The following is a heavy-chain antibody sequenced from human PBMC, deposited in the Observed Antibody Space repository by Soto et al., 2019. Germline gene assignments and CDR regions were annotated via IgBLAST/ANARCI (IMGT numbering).Heavy chain of an antibody. V-gene: IGHV3-21*01. J-gene: IGHJ4*02. D-gene: IGHD6-6*01. CDR1: GFTFSSYS. Sequence: PGGSLRLSCAASGFTFSSYSMNWVRQAPGKGLEWVSSISSSSSYIYYADSVKGRFTISRDNAKNSLYLQMNSLRAEDTAVYYCAREGKSSSAEYYFDYCGQGTLVTVSS. CDR3: AREGKSSSAEYYFDY. CDR2: ISSSSSYI.